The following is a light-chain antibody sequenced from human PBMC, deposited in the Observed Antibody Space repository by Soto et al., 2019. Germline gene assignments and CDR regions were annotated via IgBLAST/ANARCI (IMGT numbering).Light chain of an antibody. Sequence: DVVMTQSPLSLPVTLGQPASISCRSSQGLVYSDVNTYLNWFHQRPGQSPRRLIYKVSNRDSGVPDRFSGSGSGTDFTLKISRVEAEDVGVYYCMQGTHWPPTFGQGTRLEIK. V-gene: IGKV2-30*01. CDR2: KVS. J-gene: IGKJ5*01. CDR3: MQGTHWPPT. CDR1: QGLVYSDVNTY.